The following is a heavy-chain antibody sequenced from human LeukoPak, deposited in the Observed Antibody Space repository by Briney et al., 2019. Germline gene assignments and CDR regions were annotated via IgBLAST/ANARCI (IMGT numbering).Heavy chain of an antibody. CDR1: GGSFSGYY. Sequence: SETLSLTCAVYGGSFSGYYWSWIRQPPGKGLEWIGEINHSGSTNYNPSLKSRVTISVDTSKNQFSLKLSSVTAADTAVYYCARSSIDPYYFDYWGQGTLVTFSS. V-gene: IGHV4-34*01. CDR3: ARSSIDPYYFDY. D-gene: IGHD3-3*02. J-gene: IGHJ4*02. CDR2: INHSGST.